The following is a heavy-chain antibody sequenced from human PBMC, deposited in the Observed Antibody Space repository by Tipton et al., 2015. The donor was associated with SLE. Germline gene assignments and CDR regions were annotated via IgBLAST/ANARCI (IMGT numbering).Heavy chain of an antibody. CDR3: AKDRMAPITMVRGVMGYYFDY. J-gene: IGHJ4*02. Sequence: SPRLSCAASGFTFSSYAMSWVRQAPGKGLEWVSVISGSGGSTYYADSVKGRFTISRDNSKNTLYLQMNSLRAEDTAVYYCAKDRMAPITMVRGVMGYYFDYWGQGTLVTFSS. CDR2: ISGSGGST. V-gene: IGHV3-23*01. D-gene: IGHD3-10*01. CDR1: GFTFSSYA.